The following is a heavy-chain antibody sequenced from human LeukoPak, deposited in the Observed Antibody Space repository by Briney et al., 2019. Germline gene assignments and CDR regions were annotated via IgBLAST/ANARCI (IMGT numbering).Heavy chain of an antibody. Sequence: GGSLRLSCAASGFTFSSYSMNWVRQAPGKGLEWVSYISSSSSTIYYADSVKGRFTISRDNAKSSLYLQMNSLRAEDTAVYYCARDSYGGIDAFDIWGQGTMVTVSS. CDR3: ARDSYGGIDAFDI. D-gene: IGHD4-23*01. CDR1: GFTFSSYS. CDR2: ISSSSSTI. V-gene: IGHV3-48*01. J-gene: IGHJ3*02.